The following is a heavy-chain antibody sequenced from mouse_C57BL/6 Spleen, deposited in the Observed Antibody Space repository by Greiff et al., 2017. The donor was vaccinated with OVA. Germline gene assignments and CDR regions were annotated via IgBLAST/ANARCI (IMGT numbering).Heavy chain of an antibody. V-gene: IGHV1-82*01. Sequence: QVQLQQSGPELVKPGASVKISCKASGYAFSSSWMNWVKQRPGEGLEWIGRIYPGDGDTNYNGKFKGKATLTADKSSSTAYMQLSSLTSEGSAVYFCARYPHYYGSSYFDYWGQGTTLTVSS. J-gene: IGHJ2*01. D-gene: IGHD1-1*01. CDR3: ARYPHYYGSSYFDY. CDR2: IYPGDGDT. CDR1: GYAFSSSW.